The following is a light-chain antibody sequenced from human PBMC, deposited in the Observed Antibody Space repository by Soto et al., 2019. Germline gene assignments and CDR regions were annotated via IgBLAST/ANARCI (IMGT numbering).Light chain of an antibody. CDR1: SSNIGSNA. J-gene: IGLJ3*02. CDR2: SNN. CDR3: SAWDDSMSVL. Sequence: QSVLTQPPSASGTPGQRVTISCSGSSSNIGSNAVNWYQHLPGTAPKLLIYSNNQRPSGVPDRFSGSKSGTSASLAISGLQSEYEADYYCSAWDDSMSVLFGGGTKLTVL. V-gene: IGLV1-44*01.